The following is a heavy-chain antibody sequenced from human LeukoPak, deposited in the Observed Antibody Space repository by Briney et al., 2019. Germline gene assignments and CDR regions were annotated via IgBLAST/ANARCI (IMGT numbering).Heavy chain of an antibody. CDR3: AKDRGTVRKGGAWGMDV. J-gene: IGHJ6*02. D-gene: IGHD3-10*02. CDR1: GFTFDDFA. V-gene: IGHV3-9*01. CDR2: IAWYGGRA. Sequence: GRSLRLSCVASGFTFDDFAMHWVRQVPGKGLEWVSGIAWYGGRAAFADSVKGRFNISRDNDKNSLYPQMNSLRPEDTAFYYCAKDRGTVRKGGAWGMDVWGQGTTVTVSS.